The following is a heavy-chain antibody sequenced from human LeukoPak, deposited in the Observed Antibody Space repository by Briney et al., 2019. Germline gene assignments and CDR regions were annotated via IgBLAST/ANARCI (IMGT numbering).Heavy chain of an antibody. Sequence: PGRSLRLSCAASGFTFSSYGMHWVRQAPGKGLEWVAVISYDGSNKYYADSVKGRFTISRDNSKNTLYLQMNSLRAEDTAVYYCAKDSDYYGSGSYYYYYYYGMDVWGQGTTVTVSS. J-gene: IGHJ6*02. CDR2: ISYDGSNK. CDR3: AKDSDYYGSGSYYYYYYYGMDV. CDR1: GFTFSSYG. V-gene: IGHV3-30*18. D-gene: IGHD3-10*01.